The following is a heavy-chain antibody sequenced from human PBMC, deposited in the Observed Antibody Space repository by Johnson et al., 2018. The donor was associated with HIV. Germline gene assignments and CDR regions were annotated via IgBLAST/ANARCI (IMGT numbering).Heavy chain of an antibody. CDR1: GFTFSSYD. J-gene: IGHJ3*02. V-gene: IGHV3-13*01. Sequence: VQLVESGGGVVQPGRSLRLSCAASGFTFSSYDMHWVRPATGKGLEWVSAIGTAGDTYYPGSVKGRFTISRENAKNSLYLQMNSLRAEDTAVYYCARDQTYYYDTSGYQGAFDIWGQGTMVSVSS. CDR3: ARDQTYYYDTSGYQGAFDI. CDR2: IGTAGDT. D-gene: IGHD3-22*01.